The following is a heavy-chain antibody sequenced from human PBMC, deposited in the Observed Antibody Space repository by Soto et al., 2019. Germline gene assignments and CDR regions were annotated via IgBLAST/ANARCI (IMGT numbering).Heavy chain of an antibody. CDR2: IIPIFGTA. J-gene: IGHJ4*02. CDR3: ARAPPHYYDSSGYYWD. Sequence: QVQLVQSGAEVKKPGSSVKVSCKASGGTFSSYAISWVRQAPGQGLEWMGGIIPIFGTANYAQKFQGRVTITADESTSTASRGRGSLGAGDTAGYYGARAPPHYYDSSGYYWDWGQGTLVTVSS. CDR1: GGTFSSYA. D-gene: IGHD3-22*01. V-gene: IGHV1-69*12.